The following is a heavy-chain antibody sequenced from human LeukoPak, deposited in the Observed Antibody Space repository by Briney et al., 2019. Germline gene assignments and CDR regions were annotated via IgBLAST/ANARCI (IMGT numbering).Heavy chain of an antibody. D-gene: IGHD3-10*02. CDR1: GFTLSRQW. CDR2: INSNGGSA. J-gene: IGHJ6*03. Sequence: PGGSLRLSCAASGFTLSRQWMHWVRQAPGNGLVWISRINSNGGSASYADSVKGRFTISRDNTRHTLYLQMNSLRAEDTAVYYCAREIGVSGELSSVYDYYMGVWGKGTTVTVSS. V-gene: IGHV3-74*01. CDR3: AREIGVSGELSSVYDYYMGV.